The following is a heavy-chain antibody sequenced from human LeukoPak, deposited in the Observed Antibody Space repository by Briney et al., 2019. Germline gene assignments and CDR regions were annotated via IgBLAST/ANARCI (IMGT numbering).Heavy chain of an antibody. CDR2: IDPSTGGT. Sequence: ASVKVSCKASGYTFTGNLIHWVRQAPGQGLEWMGWIDPSTGGTHYALKFQDRVSVTSDTAISTAYMELNMLISDDTAVYFCAREVQGFDTWGQGTLVTVSS. CDR1: GYTFTGNL. J-gene: IGHJ5*02. CDR3: AREVQGFDT. V-gene: IGHV1-2*02. D-gene: IGHD1-1*01.